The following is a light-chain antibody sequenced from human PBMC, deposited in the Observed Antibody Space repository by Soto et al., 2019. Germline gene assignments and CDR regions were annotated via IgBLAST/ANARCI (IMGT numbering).Light chain of an antibody. J-gene: IGKJ1*01. CDR3: QKYNSAPRT. V-gene: IGKV1-27*01. CDR2: AAS. CDR1: QGISNY. Sequence: DIQMTQSPSSLSASVGDRVTITCRASQGISNYLAWYQQKPGKVPKLLIYAASTFQSGVPSRFSGSGSGTDFTLTFSSLQPEDVATYYCQKYNSAPRTFGQGTKVEIK.